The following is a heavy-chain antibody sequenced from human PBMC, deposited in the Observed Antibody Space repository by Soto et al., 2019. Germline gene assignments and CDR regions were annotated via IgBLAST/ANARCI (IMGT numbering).Heavy chain of an antibody. V-gene: IGHV5-51*01. CDR2: IHPADSDT. CDR1: GYRFTTSW. CDR3: TTDDPINRS. J-gene: IGHJ5*02. D-gene: IGHD1-1*01. Sequence: PVESLKISCKGSGYRFTTSWIAWVRQMPGKGLEWMGIIHPADSDTTYSPSFQGQVTISADMSISTAYLRWRSLKASDTAVYYCTTDDPINRSWGQGTLVTVSS.